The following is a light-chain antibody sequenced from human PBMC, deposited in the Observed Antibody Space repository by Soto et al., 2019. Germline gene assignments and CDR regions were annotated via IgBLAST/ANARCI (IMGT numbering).Light chain of an antibody. V-gene: IGKV1-39*01. CDR1: QSVSNY. CDR3: QQSYSSPQT. CDR2: STS. Sequence: DIQMTQSPSSLSASVGDRVTITCRASQSVSNYLNWYRQLPGKAPTLLIYSTSTLQSGVPSRFSGSGSGTDFTLTISGLQPEHFATYFCQQSYSSPQTFGQGTKVDIK. J-gene: IGKJ1*01.